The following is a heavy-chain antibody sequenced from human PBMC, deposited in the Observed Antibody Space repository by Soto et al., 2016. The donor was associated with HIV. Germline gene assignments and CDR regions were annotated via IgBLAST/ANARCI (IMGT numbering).Heavy chain of an antibody. J-gene: IGHJ4*02. CDR3: GRGGDFVWGNYRYPGRVGHPSLHFDY. Sequence: QVQLQESGPGLMKPSETLSLTCTVSGGSISSYYWSWIRQSPGKGLEWIGYIYYSGSTKYNPSLKSRVTISLDTSKKQFSLKLSSVTAADTAVYYCGRGGDFVWGNYRYPGRVGHPSLHFDYWGQGTQVTVS. CDR1: GGSISSYY. CDR2: IYYSGST. D-gene: IGHD3-16*02. V-gene: IGHV4-59*01.